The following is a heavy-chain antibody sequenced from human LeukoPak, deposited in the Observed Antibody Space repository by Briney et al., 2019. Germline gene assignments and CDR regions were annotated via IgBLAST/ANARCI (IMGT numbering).Heavy chain of an antibody. CDR3: ARVGDYYDSSGYYTHFDY. D-gene: IGHD3-22*01. J-gene: IGHJ4*02. Sequence: GASVKVSCKASGGTFSSYAISWVRQAPGQGLEWMGGIIPIFGTANYAQKFQGRVTITADESTSTAYMELSSLRSEDTAVYYCARVGDYYDSSGYYTHFDYWGQGTLVTVSS. CDR1: GGTFSSYA. V-gene: IGHV1-69*13. CDR2: IIPIFGTA.